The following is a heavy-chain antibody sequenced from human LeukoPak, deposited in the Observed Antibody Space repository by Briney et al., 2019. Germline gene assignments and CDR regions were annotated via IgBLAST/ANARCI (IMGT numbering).Heavy chain of an antibody. D-gene: IGHD3-10*01. CDR2: INPSGGST. CDR1: GYTFTSYY. V-gene: IGHV1-46*01. CDR3: ARDRASLDY. Sequence: ASVRVSCTASGYTFTSYYMPWVRQAPGQGVEWVGIINPSGGSTSYQQKFQGRATMTRDTAKSTVYMELCSLRSEDTAVYYCARDRASLDYWGQGTLVTVSS. J-gene: IGHJ4*02.